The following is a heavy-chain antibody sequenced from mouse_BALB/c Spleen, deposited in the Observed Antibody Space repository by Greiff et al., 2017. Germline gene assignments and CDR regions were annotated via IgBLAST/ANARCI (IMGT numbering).Heavy chain of an antibody. D-gene: IGHD2-3*01. Sequence: VKVVESGAELAKPGASVKMSCKASGYTFTSYWMHWVKQRPGQGLEWIGYINPSTGYTEYNQKFKDKATLTADKSSSTAYMQLSSLTSEDSAVYYCARRWLLGAMDYWGQGTSVTVSS. CDR3: ARRWLLGAMDY. CDR1: GYTFTSYW. V-gene: IGHV1-7*01. CDR2: INPSTGYT. J-gene: IGHJ4*01.